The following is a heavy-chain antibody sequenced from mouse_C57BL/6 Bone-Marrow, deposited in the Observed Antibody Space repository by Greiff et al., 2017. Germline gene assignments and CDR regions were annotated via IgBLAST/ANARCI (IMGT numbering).Heavy chain of an antibody. CDR2: IYPGDGDT. CDR1: GYAFSSSW. J-gene: IGHJ2*01. CDR3: ARRTLY. V-gene: IGHV1-82*01. Sequence: VQRVESGPELVKPGASVKISCKASGYAFSSSWMNWVKQRPGKGLEWIGRIYPGDGDTNYNGKFKGKATLTADKSSSTAYMQLSSLTSEDSAVYFCARRTLYWGQGTTLTVSS.